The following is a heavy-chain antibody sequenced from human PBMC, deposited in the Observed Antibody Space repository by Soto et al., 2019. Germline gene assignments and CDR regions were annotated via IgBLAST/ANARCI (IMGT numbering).Heavy chain of an antibody. Sequence: QVQLQQWGAGLLKPSETLSLTCAVYGGSFSGYYWSWIRQPPGKGLEWIGEINHSGSTNYNPSLKSRVTISVDTSKNQFSLKLSSVTAADTAVYYCARDFTGTTQWGAFDIWGQGTMVTVSS. J-gene: IGHJ3*02. CDR2: INHSGST. D-gene: IGHD1-1*01. V-gene: IGHV4-34*01. CDR3: ARDFTGTTQWGAFDI. CDR1: GGSFSGYY.